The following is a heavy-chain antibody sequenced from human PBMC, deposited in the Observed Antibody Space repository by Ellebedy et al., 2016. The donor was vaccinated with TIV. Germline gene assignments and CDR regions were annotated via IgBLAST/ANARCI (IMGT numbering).Heavy chain of an antibody. CDR1: GDSISPYY. V-gene: IGHV4-59*01. Sequence: MPGGSLRLSCTVSGDSISPYYWNWIRQPPGKGLEWIGYIHYSWSANYNPSLKSRVTISVDTAKNQFALNLSSVTAADTAMYYCSRQHDPKYNNYMDVWGKGTTVTVSS. J-gene: IGHJ6*03. CDR3: SRQHDPKYNNYMDV. CDR2: IHYSWSA.